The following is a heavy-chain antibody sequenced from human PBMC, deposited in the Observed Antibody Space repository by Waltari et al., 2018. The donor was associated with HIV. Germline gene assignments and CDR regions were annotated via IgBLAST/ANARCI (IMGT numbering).Heavy chain of an antibody. D-gene: IGHD6-19*01. Sequence: QVHLQQWGTGLLKPSETLSLTCAIYNVSLSNYYWSWFRQSPGQSPEWLGDNKFGERANYNPSLKSRLTISLDTSKKQLSLKMTSVTVADTALYYCGRVGRLAVAGGDYWGRGTLVTVSS. CDR1: NVSLSNYY. V-gene: IGHV4-34*02. J-gene: IGHJ4*02. CDR3: GRVGRLAVAGGDY. CDR2: NKFGERA.